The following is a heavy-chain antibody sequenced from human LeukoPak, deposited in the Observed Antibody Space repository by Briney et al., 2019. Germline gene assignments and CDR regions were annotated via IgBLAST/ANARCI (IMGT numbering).Heavy chain of an antibody. CDR3: ARNSGSYYFDY. CDR1: GFTFSSYA. V-gene: IGHV3-30*04. J-gene: IGHJ4*02. Sequence: GGSLRLSCAASGFTFSSYAMHWVRQAPGKGLEWVAVISYDGNNKYYADSVKGRFTISRDKSKNTLYLQMNSLRAEDTAVYYCARNSGSYYFDYWGQGTLVTVSS. D-gene: IGHD1-26*01. CDR2: ISYDGNNK.